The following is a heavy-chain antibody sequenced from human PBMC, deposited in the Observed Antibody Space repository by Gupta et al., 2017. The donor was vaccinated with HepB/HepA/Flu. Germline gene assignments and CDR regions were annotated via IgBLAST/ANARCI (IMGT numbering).Heavy chain of an antibody. CDR1: GFTFSSSC. CDR3: ARDSTITNFDY. D-gene: IGHD5-12*01. V-gene: IGHV3-21*01. CDR2: ISSSSSYI. Sequence: EVQLVESGGGLVKPGGSLGLSCAAPGFTFSSSCLNWVRQAPGKGLEWVSSISSSSSYIYYADSVKGRFTISRDNAKNSLYLQMNSLRAEDTAVYYCARDSTITNFDYWGQGTLVTVSS. J-gene: IGHJ4*02.